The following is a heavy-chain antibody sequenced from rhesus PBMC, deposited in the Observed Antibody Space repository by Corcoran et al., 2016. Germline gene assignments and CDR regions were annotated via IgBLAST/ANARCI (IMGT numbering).Heavy chain of an antibody. Sequence: QVQLQESGPGLVKPSETLSLTCAVSGYSISSGYYWGWIRQPPGKGLEYIGYISGSGGSTYYNPSLRSRVTISKDTSKNQFSLKLSSVTAADTAVYYCARPVSFWGQGLRVTVSS. D-gene: IGHD2-21*01. CDR1: GYSISSGYY. CDR3: ARPVSF. CDR2: ISGSGGST. J-gene: IGHJ3*01. V-gene: IGHV4-99*01.